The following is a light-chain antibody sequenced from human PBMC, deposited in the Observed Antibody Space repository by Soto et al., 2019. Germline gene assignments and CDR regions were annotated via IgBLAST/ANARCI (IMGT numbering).Light chain of an antibody. J-gene: IGKJ4*02. Sequence: DIQMTQSPSTLSASVGDRVTITCRASQIISNRLACYQQKPGKAPKLLIYKTSSLESGVPARFSGSGSGTEFTLTISSLQPDDFATYFCQHYDTYSPFGGGTKVEIK. CDR1: QIISNR. V-gene: IGKV1-5*03. CDR3: QHYDTYSP. CDR2: KTS.